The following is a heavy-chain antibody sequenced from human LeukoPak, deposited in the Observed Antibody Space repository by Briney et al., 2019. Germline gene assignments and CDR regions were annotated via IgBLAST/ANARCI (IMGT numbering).Heavy chain of an antibody. J-gene: IGHJ4*02. Sequence: ASVKVSCKVSGYSLSELSMHWVRQAPGKGLEWMGGLDLEDGEIIYAQRFQGRVTMTEDTSTDTAYMELSSLRSEDTAVYYCATVGHWGQGTLVTVSS. CDR2: LDLEDGEI. V-gene: IGHV1-24*01. CDR1: GYSLSELS. CDR3: ATVGH.